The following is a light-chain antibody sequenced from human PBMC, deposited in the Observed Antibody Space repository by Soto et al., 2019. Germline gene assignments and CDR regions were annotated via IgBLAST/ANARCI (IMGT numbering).Light chain of an antibody. Sequence: QSVLTQPPSVSAAPGQTVTISCSGSSSNVGHESVPWYQNLPGTAPKLLIYDNYKRPSGIPDRFSGSKSGTSATLGITGLQTGDEADYYCGTWDSTLNVGVFGGGTKLTVL. CDR1: SSNVGHES. CDR3: GTWDSTLNVGV. CDR2: DNY. V-gene: IGLV1-51*01. J-gene: IGLJ3*02.